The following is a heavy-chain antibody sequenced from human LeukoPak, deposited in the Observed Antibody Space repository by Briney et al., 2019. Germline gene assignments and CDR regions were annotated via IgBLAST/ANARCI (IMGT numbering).Heavy chain of an antibody. Sequence: GGSLRLSCEASGFTFSSYSMNWVRQAPGKGLEWVSSISSSSSYIYYAESVKGRFTISRDNAKNSLYLQMNSLRAEDTAVYYCARDRGYCTNGVCYKGWFDPWGQGTLVTVSS. CDR1: GFTFSSYS. CDR2: ISSSSSYI. J-gene: IGHJ5*02. CDR3: ARDRGYCTNGVCYKGWFDP. D-gene: IGHD2-8*01. V-gene: IGHV3-21*01.